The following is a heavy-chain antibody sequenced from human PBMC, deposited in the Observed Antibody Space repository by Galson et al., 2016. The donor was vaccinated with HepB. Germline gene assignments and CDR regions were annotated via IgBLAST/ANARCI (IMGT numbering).Heavy chain of an antibody. CDR3: ASFGDWDYYGLDV. CDR2: ISSSSGTI. V-gene: IGHV3-48*04. D-gene: IGHD3-16*01. Sequence: SLRLSCAASGFTFNSYSMNWVRRAPGKGLEWVAYISSSSGTIYYAASVKGRFTISRDNAKNSVFLQMSSLRAEDTALYYCASFGDWDYYGLDVWGKGTTVTVSS. CDR1: GFTFNSYS. J-gene: IGHJ6*04.